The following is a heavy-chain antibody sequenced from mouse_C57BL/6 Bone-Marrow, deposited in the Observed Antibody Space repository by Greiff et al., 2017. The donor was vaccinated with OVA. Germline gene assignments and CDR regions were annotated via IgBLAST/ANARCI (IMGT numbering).Heavy chain of an antibody. D-gene: IGHD1-1*01. Sequence: VQLKESGPELVKPGASVKISCKASGYAFSSSWMNWVKQRPGKGLEWIGRIYPGDGDTNYNGKFKGKATLTADKSSSTAYMQLSSLTSEDSAVYFCARVNYGSRGDYWGQGTTLTVSS. CDR3: ARVNYGSRGDY. V-gene: IGHV1-82*01. CDR1: GYAFSSSW. CDR2: IYPGDGDT. J-gene: IGHJ2*01.